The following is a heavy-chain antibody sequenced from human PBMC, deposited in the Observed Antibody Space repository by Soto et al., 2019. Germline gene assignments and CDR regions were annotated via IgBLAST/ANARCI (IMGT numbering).Heavy chain of an antibody. D-gene: IGHD3-10*01. Sequence: GGSLRLSCAASGFTFSSYAMGWVRQAPGKGLECISCISAGGGSSYYADSVKGRFTISRDSSKNTLYLQMKSLRAEDTAIYYCLKYYYSVSWNSDYCGQRALVPVSA. V-gene: IGHV3-23*01. CDR1: GFTFSSYA. CDR3: LKYYYSVSWNSDY. CDR2: ISAGGGSS. J-gene: IGHJ4*02.